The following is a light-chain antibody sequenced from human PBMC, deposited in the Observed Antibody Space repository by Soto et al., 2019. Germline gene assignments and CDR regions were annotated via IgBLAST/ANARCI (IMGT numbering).Light chain of an antibody. Sequence: QSALTQPASVSGSPGQSIAISCTGTSDDVGAYNFVSWYQHHPGKAPKLMIYDVSKRPSGVPDRFSGSKSGNTASLTVSGLQAEDEADYYCSSYAGSNNLVVFGGGTQLTVL. CDR2: DVS. J-gene: IGLJ2*01. CDR3: SSYAGSNNLVV. V-gene: IGLV2-8*01. CDR1: SDDVGAYNF.